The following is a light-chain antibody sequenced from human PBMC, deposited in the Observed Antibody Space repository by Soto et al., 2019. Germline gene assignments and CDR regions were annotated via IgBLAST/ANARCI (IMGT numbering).Light chain of an antibody. Sequence: QSVLTQPPSASGSPGQSVTISCTGTSSDVGGYKYVSWYQQHPGKAPKLMIFEVNKRPSGVPYRFSSSKSGNTASLTVSGLKAEDEADYYCSSYEGINHLGVFGTGTKLTVL. V-gene: IGLV2-8*01. CDR1: SSDVGGYKY. J-gene: IGLJ1*01. CDR3: SSYEGINHLGV. CDR2: EVN.